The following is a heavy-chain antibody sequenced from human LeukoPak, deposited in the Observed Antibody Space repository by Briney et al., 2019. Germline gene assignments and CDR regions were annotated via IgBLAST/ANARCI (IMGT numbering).Heavy chain of an antibody. CDR2: IRYDGSNK. CDR1: GFTFTTYG. CDR3: AKDGIVVVPAASKNYFDY. J-gene: IGHJ4*02. Sequence: QSGGSLRLSCAASGFTFTTYGMHWVRQAPGKGLEWVAFIRYDGSNKYYADSVKGRFTISRDNSKNTLYLQMNSLRAEDTAVYYCAKDGIVVVPAASKNYFDYWGQGTLVTVSS. D-gene: IGHD2-2*01. V-gene: IGHV3-30*02.